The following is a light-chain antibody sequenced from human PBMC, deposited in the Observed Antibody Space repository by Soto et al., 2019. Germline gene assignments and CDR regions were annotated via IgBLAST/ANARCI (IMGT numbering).Light chain of an antibody. V-gene: IGKV3-11*01. CDR1: QPVSSK. J-gene: IGKJ1*01. CDR3: HQRQSWPRT. CDR2: DTS. Sequence: EIVLTQSPATLSSSPGERATLSCRASQPVSSKLAWYQHKPGQAPRLLIYDTSNRAGGIPARFSGGGSGTDFTLTISSLEPEDFAVYYCHQRQSWPRTFGQGTKVDIK.